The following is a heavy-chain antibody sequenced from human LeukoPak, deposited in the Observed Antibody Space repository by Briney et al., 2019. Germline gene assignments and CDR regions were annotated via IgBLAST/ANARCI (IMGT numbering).Heavy chain of an antibody. Sequence: QTGGSLRLSCAVSGFSFSSRWMHWARQAPGKGLVWVALIKNEGSTTNYADSVKGRFTASRDDAKNSVYLQMSSLRAEDTAVYYCHPLAYVSNWGQGTLVTVSS. CDR1: GFSFSSRW. J-gene: IGHJ4*02. D-gene: IGHD3-22*01. CDR2: IKNEGSTT. V-gene: IGHV3-74*01. CDR3: HPLAYVSN.